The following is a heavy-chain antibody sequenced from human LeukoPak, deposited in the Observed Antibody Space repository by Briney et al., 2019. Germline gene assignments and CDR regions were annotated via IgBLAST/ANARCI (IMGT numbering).Heavy chain of an antibody. CDR1: GGSFSGYY. CDR3: ARGLSGYLYYFDY. V-gene: IGHV4-59*01. Sequence: SETLSLTCAVYGGSFSGYYWSWIRQPPGKGLEWIGYIYYSGSTNYNPSLKSRVTISVDTSKNQFSLKLSSVTAADTAVYYCARGLSGYLYYFDYWGQGTLVTVSS. J-gene: IGHJ4*02. D-gene: IGHD3-9*01. CDR2: IYYSGST.